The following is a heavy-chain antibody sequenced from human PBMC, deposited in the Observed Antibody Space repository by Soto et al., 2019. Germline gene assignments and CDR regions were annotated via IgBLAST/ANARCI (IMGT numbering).Heavy chain of an antibody. J-gene: IGHJ4*02. CDR3: VKEFSGRDTATITFDY. CDR1: GFTFSSYA. CDR2: ISSNGGST. D-gene: IGHD4-4*01. Sequence: GESLKISCSASGFTFSSYAMHWVRQAPGKGLEYVSAISSNGGSTYYADSVKGRFTISRDNSKNTLYLQMSSLRAEDTAVYYCVKEFSGRDTATITFDYWGQGTLVTVSS. V-gene: IGHV3-64D*08.